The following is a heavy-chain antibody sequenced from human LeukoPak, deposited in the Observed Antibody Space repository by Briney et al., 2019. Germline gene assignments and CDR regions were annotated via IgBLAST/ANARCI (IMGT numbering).Heavy chain of an antibody. CDR1: GYTFTSYG. Sequence: ASVKVSCKASGYTFTSYGISWVRRAPGQGLEWMGWISAYNGNTNYAQKLQGRVTMTTDTSTSTAYMELRSLRSDDTGVYYCAREAGGEYSYGSDYWGQGTLVTVSS. CDR3: AREAGGEYSYGSDY. D-gene: IGHD5-18*01. J-gene: IGHJ4*02. V-gene: IGHV1-18*01. CDR2: ISAYNGNT.